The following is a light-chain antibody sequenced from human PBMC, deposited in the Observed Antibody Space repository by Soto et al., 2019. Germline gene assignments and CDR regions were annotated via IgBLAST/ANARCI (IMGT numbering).Light chain of an antibody. CDR1: STDVGGYNY. Sequence: QSVLAQPSSVSGSPGQSITISCTGTSTDVGGYNYVSWYQHHPGKGPKLIIYEVNNRPSGVSDRFSGSKSGNKASLTISNLEAEDESDYYCGSYTSIDTPFAFGTGTKVTVL. CDR2: EVN. CDR3: GSYTSIDTPFA. V-gene: IGLV2-14*01. J-gene: IGLJ1*01.